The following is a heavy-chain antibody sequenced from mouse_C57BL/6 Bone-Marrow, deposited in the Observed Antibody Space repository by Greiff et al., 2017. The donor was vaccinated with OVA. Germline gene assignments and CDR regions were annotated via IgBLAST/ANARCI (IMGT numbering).Heavy chain of an antibody. CDR3: ARAYDYDALYYAMDY. J-gene: IGHJ4*01. D-gene: IGHD2-4*01. CDR2: IHPNSGST. Sequence: QVQLQQPGAELVKPGASLKLSCKASGYTFTSYWMHWVKQRPGQGLEWIGMIHPNSGSTNYNEKFKSKATLTVDKSSSTAYMQLSSLTSEDSAVYYCARAYDYDALYYAMDYWGQGTSVTVSS. CDR1: GYTFTSYW. V-gene: IGHV1-64*01.